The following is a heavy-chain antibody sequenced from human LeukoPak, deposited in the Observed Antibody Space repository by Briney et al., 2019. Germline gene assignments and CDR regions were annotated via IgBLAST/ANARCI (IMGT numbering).Heavy chain of an antibody. CDR2: ISWNSGRV. D-gene: IGHD4-23*01. V-gene: IGHV3-9*03. CDR1: GFNFDDYA. CDR3: AKGSWELLSYFDY. J-gene: IGHJ4*02. Sequence: GRSLRLSCATSGFNFDDYAMHWVRQAPGKGLEWVSGISWNSGRVDYADAVKGRFTISRDNAKNSLHLQMSSLRAEDMALYYCAKGSWELLSYFDYWGQGTLVTVSS.